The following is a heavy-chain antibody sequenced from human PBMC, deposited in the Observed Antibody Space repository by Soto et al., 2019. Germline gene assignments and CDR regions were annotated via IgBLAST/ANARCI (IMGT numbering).Heavy chain of an antibody. CDR2: IYYSGST. V-gene: IGHV4-30-4*01. D-gene: IGHD6-13*01. CDR3: ARGEEYSSSAWAPRSQYYFDY. CDR1: GVYIISGDYY. Sequence: SETLSLTSTVSGVYIISGDYYWSWIRQPPGKGLEWIGYIYYSGSTYYNPSLKSRVTISVDTSKNQFSLKLSSATAADTAVYYCARGEEYSSSAWAPRSQYYFDYWGQGTLVTVSS. J-gene: IGHJ4*02.